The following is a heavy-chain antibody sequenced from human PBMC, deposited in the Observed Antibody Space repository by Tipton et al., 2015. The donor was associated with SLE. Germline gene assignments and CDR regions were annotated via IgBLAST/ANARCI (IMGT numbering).Heavy chain of an antibody. CDR1: GGSISSHY. J-gene: IGHJ5*02. D-gene: IGHD3-22*01. V-gene: IGHV4-59*11. CDR3: ARDFYDSGSYSPLDP. Sequence: LRLSCTVSGGSISSHYWNWIRQPPGKGLEWIGYIYYSGGANYNPSLKSRVTISLDTSKTQISLKLSSVTAADTAVYYCARDFYDSGSYSPLDPWGQGTLVTVSS. CDR2: IYYSGGA.